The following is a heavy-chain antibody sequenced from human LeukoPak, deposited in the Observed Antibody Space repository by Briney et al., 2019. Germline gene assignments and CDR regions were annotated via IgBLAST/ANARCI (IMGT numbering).Heavy chain of an antibody. D-gene: IGHD2-15*01. Sequence: GGSLRLSCAASGFTFISYSMHWVRQAPGKGLEWVAVISYDGSNKYYADSVKGRFTISRDNAKNSLYLQMNSLRAEDTAVYYCARDREEYCSGGSCQAFDIWGQGTMVTVSS. CDR2: ISYDGSNK. J-gene: IGHJ3*02. CDR3: ARDREEYCSGGSCQAFDI. V-gene: IGHV3-30*04. CDR1: GFTFISYS.